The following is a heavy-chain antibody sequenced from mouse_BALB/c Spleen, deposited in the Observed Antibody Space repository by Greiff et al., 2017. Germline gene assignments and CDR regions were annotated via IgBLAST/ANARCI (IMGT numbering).Heavy chain of an antibody. D-gene: IGHD1-1*01. Sequence: EVQVVESGGSLVKPGGSLKLSCAASGFTFSSYAMSWVRQSPEKRLEWVAEISSGGSYTYYPDTVTGRFTISRDNAKNTLYLEMSSLRSEDTAMYYCARYYYGSSNWYFDVWGAGTTVTVSS. J-gene: IGHJ1*01. V-gene: IGHV5-9-4*01. CDR1: GFTFSSYA. CDR2: ISSGGSYT. CDR3: ARYYYGSSNWYFDV.